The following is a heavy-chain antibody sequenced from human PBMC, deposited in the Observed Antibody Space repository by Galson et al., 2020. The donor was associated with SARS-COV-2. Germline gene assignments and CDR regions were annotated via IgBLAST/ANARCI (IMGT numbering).Heavy chain of an antibody. CDR2: IYPGDSDT. J-gene: IGHJ6*03. V-gene: IGHV5-51*01. Sequence: GESLKISCKGFGYSFTTYWIAWVRQMPGKGLEWMGIIYPGDSDTTYSPSFQGQVTISADKSINTAYLQWSSLKASDTAIYHCARRRYGDYYMDVWGKGTTVAVSS. D-gene: IGHD4-17*01. CDR3: ARRRYGDYYMDV. CDR1: GYSFTTYW.